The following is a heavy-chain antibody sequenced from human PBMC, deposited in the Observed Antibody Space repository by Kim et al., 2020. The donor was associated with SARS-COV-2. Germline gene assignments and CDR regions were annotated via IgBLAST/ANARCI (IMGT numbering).Heavy chain of an antibody. CDR3: ARDTIDYYDSSGSSAFEI. Sequence: KGRFTIARENAKNSLYLQMNSLRAEDTVVYYCARDTIDYYDSSGSSAFEIWGQGTMVTVSS. V-gene: IGHV3-11*05. J-gene: IGHJ3*02. D-gene: IGHD3-22*01.